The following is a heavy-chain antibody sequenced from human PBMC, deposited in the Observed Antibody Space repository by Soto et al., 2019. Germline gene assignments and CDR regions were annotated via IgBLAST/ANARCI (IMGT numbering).Heavy chain of an antibody. D-gene: IGHD2-15*01. Sequence: EVHLVESGGGLVKPGGSLRLSCAVSGFTFSSCTMNWVRQAPGKGLEWVSSISPSTSHIYYTDSVKGRFTISRDNAKNSLCLKMNSVRAEDTAVYYCSGCSGGACHRHYGMDVWGQGTTVTVSS. CDR3: SGCSGGACHRHYGMDV. CDR2: ISPSTSHI. CDR1: GFTFSSCT. V-gene: IGHV3-21*01. J-gene: IGHJ6*02.